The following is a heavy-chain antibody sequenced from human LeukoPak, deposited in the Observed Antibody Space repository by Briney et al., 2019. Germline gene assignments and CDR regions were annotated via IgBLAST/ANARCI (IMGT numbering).Heavy chain of an antibody. CDR2: IYPGDSDT. Sequence: GGSLRLSCATSGFTFSNAWMSWVRQAPGKGLEWMGIIYPGDSDTRYSPSFQGQVTISADKSISTAYLQWSSLKASDTAMYYCARLDGDTAIGDIDYWGQGTLVTVSS. J-gene: IGHJ4*02. D-gene: IGHD5-18*01. CDR3: ARLDGDTAIGDIDY. CDR1: GFTFSNAW. V-gene: IGHV5-51*01.